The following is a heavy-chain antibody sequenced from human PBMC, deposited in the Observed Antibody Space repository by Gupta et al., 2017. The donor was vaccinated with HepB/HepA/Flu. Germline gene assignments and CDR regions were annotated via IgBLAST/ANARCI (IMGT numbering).Heavy chain of an antibody. CDR1: GYTFTNYY. CDR3: ATAHMIFGVDRLTQNWFDP. Sequence: EVQLVQSGAEVKKPGATVTISCKVSGYTFTNYYMHWVQQAPGKGLEWMGLVDPEDGETIYAEKFQGRVTITADTSTDTAYMELSSLRSEDTAVYYCATAHMIFGVDRLTQNWFDPWGQGTLVTVSS. D-gene: IGHD3-3*01. J-gene: IGHJ5*02. V-gene: IGHV1-69-2*01. CDR2: VDPEDGET.